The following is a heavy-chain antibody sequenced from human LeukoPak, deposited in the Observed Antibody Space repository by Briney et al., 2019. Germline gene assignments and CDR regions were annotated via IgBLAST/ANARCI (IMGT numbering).Heavy chain of an antibody. CDR1: GYTLTELS. V-gene: IGHV1-46*01. D-gene: IGHD3-10*01. CDR3: ARVIVSGSYLDY. J-gene: IGHJ4*02. Sequence: ASVKVSCKVSGYTLTELSMHWVRQAPGQGLEWMGIINPSGGSTSYAQKFQGRATMTRDTSTSTVYMELSSLRSEDTAVYYCARVIVSGSYLDYWGQGTLVTVSS. CDR2: INPSGGST.